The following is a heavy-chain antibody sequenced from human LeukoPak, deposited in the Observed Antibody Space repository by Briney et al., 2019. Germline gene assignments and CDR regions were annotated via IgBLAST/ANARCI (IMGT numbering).Heavy chain of an antibody. CDR1: GGSISSSSYY. V-gene: IGHV4-39*01. CDR3: ASNGIVGATDAFDI. CDR2: IYYSGST. Sequence: PSETLSLTCTVSGGSISSSSYYWGWIRQPPGKGLEWIGSIYYSGSTYYNPSLKSRVTISVDTSKNQFSLKLSSVTAADTAVYYCASNGIVGATDAFDIWGQGTMVTVSS. J-gene: IGHJ3*02. D-gene: IGHD1-26*01.